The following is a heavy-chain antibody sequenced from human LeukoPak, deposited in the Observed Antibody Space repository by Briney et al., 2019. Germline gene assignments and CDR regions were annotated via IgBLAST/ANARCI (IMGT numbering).Heavy chain of an antibody. CDR2: ISSSGAGT. CDR3: ARDMVRGVYYFDY. Sequence: GGSLRLSCAASGFTFSSYAMSWVRQAPGKGLEWVSGISSSGAGTYYADSVKGRFTISRDNSKNTLYLQMNSLRAEDTAVYYCARDMVRGVYYFDYWGQGTLVTVSS. J-gene: IGHJ4*02. CDR1: GFTFSSYA. V-gene: IGHV3-23*01. D-gene: IGHD3-10*01.